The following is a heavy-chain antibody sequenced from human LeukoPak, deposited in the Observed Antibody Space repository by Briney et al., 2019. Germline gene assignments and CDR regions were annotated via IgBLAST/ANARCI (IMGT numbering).Heavy chain of an antibody. CDR2: IFYDGSKQ. V-gene: IGHV3-33*01. J-gene: IGHJ4*02. CDR1: RFTFSHYG. CDR3: TRDIRSHYFDY. D-gene: IGHD1-26*01. Sequence: GRSLRLSCTASRFTFSHYGMHWVRQAPGKGLEWLAVIFYDGSKQFYADSVKGRFTISRDNYKNTLYLEMNSLRAEDTAVYYCTRDIRSHYFDYWGQGTLVTVSS.